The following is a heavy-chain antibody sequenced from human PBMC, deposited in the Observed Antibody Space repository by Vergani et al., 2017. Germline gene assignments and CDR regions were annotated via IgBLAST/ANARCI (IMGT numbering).Heavy chain of an antibody. CDR1: GFTFSSYS. J-gene: IGHJ6*01. Sequence: EVQLVESGGGLVKPGGSLRLSCAASGFTFSSYSMNWVRQAPGKGLEWVSSISSSSSYIYYADSVKGRFTISRDNAKNSLYLQMNSLRAEDTAVYYCARGSYYDILTGNYYDGMDVWGQGTTVTVS. CDR3: ARGSYYDILTGNYYDGMDV. CDR2: ISSSSSYI. D-gene: IGHD3-9*01. V-gene: IGHV3-21*01.